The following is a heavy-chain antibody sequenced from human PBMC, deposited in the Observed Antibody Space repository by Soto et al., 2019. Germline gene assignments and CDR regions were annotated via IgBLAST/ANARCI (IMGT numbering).Heavy chain of an antibody. Sequence: ASVKVSCKASGGTFSSYAISWVRQAPGQGPEWMGGIIPIFGTANYAQKFQGRVTITADESTSTAYMELSSLRSEDTAVYYCARDPGSSGWLYYFDYWGQGTLVTVSS. CDR3: ARDPGSSGWLYYFDY. CDR1: GGTFSSYA. V-gene: IGHV1-69*13. CDR2: IIPIFGTA. D-gene: IGHD6-19*01. J-gene: IGHJ4*02.